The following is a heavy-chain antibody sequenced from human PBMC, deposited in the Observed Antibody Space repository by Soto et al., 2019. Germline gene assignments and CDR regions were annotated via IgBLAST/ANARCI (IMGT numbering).Heavy chain of an antibody. CDR1: GFTFSSYG. D-gene: IGHD3-22*01. CDR2: IWYDGSNK. CDR3: ARDNSGSGYIFDP. Sequence: GSLRLSCAASGFTFSSYGMHWVRQAPGKGLEWVAVIWYDGSNKYYADSVKGRFTISRDNSKNTLYLQMNSLRAEDTAVYYCARDNSGSGYIFDPWGQGTLVTVSS. J-gene: IGHJ5*02. V-gene: IGHV3-33*01.